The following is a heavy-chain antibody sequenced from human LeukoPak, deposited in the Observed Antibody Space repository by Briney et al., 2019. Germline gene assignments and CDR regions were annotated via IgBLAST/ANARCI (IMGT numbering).Heavy chain of an antibody. J-gene: IGHJ4*02. CDR1: GYSISSGYY. CDR2: IYHSGST. Sequence: SETLSPTCAVSGYSISSGYYWGWIRQPLGKGLEWIGSIYHSGSTYYNPSLKSRVTISVDTSKNQLSLKLSSVTAADTAVYYCARGPDSYGYSGYWGQGTLVTVSS. V-gene: IGHV4-38-2*01. D-gene: IGHD5-18*01. CDR3: ARGPDSYGYSGY.